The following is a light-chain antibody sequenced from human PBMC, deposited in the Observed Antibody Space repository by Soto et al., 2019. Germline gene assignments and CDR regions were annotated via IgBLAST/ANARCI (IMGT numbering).Light chain of an antibody. CDR3: SSYTSSSTSL. CDR1: SSDVGGYNY. V-gene: IGLV2-14*01. Sequence: QSALTQPASVSGSPGQSITISCTGTSSDVGGYNYVSWYQQHPGKAPKLMIYDVSNRPSGVSNRFSGSKSGNTASLTISGLQAEDEADYYCSSYTSSSTSLIGGGTQLTVL. CDR2: DVS. J-gene: IGLJ2*01.